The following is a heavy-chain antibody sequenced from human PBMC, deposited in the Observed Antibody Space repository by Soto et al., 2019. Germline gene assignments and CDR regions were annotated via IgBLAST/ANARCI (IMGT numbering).Heavy chain of an antibody. CDR3: AGKGGYPINY. D-gene: IGHD5-12*01. Sequence: SETLSLTCAVSGGSISSGHWWSWVRQPPGKGLEWIGEILHTGSTNYNPSLKSQVTMSIDTSQNQFSLTLTSVTAADTAIYYCAGKGGYPINYGGQGTLVT. J-gene: IGHJ4*02. V-gene: IGHV4-4*02. CDR1: GGSISSGHW. CDR2: ILHTGST.